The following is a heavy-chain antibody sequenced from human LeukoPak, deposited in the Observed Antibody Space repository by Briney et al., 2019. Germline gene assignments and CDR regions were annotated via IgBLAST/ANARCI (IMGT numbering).Heavy chain of an antibody. CDR3: ARFYSSRGSLDV. D-gene: IGHD2/OR15-2a*01. CDR2: IYYRGST. J-gene: IGHJ6*02. V-gene: IGHV4-61*01. Sequence: SETLSLTCTVSGDSFTSVTDYWSWIRQPPGKGLEWIGYIYYRGSTNYNPSLKSRVTISVDASKNQFSLQLSSVTAADTAVYYCARFYSSRGSLDVWGQGTTVTVSS. CDR1: GDSFTSVTDY.